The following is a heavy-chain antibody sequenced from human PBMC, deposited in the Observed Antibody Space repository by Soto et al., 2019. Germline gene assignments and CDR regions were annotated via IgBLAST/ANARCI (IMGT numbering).Heavy chain of an antibody. J-gene: IGHJ4*02. D-gene: IGHD1-26*01. CDR1: GFSFSTYV. V-gene: IGHV3-30*18. CDR3: VKGSELMADN. CDR2: ILYDGSKE. Sequence: AGGSLRLSCIDSGFSFSTYVMDLVRQAPGKGLEWVARILYDGSKEFYADSVKGRFIISRDNSKNTLFLQMDSLRVEDTAVYYCVKGSELMADNWGQGTPVTVSS.